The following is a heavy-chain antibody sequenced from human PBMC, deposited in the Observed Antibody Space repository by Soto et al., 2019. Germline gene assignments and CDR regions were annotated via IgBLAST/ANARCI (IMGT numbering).Heavy chain of an antibody. V-gene: IGHV6-1*01. CDR1: GDSVSSNSAA. D-gene: IGHD3-10*01. CDR3: ARESNYYGSGSYSPYYYYYMDV. J-gene: IGHJ6*03. CDR2: TYYRSKWYN. Sequence: QSPTLSLTCAISGDSVSSNSAAWNWIRQSPSRGLEWLGRTYYRSKWYNDYAVSVKSRITINPDTSKNQFSLQLNSVTPEDTAVYYCARESNYYGSGSYSPYYYYYMDVWGKGTTVTVSS.